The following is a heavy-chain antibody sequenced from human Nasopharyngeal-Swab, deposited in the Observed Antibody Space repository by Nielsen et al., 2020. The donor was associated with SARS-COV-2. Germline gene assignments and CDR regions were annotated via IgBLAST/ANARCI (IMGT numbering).Heavy chain of an antibody. CDR1: GFTFSSYG. V-gene: IGHV3-30*03. CDR2: ISYDGSNK. CDR3: ARDGLDYDFWSAYFMDV. D-gene: IGHD3-3*01. Sequence: GESLKISCAASGFTFSSYGMHWVRQAPGKGLEWVAVISYDGSNKYYADSVKGRFTISRDNSKNTLYLQMNSLRAEDTAVYYCARDGLDYDFWSAYFMDVWGQGTTVIVSS. J-gene: IGHJ6*02.